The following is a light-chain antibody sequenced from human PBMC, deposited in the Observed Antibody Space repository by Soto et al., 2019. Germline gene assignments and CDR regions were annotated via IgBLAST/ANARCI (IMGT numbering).Light chain of an antibody. V-gene: IGKV3-15*01. CDR3: QQYNTHMFT. CDR2: DTS. J-gene: IGKJ3*01. CDR1: RGIGST. Sequence: EVVMTQSPATLSVSPGERATLSCRASRGIGSTLAWYQQKPGQTPRLLIYDTSTRATGVPARFIGSASGTEFTLTISSLQPDDFATYFCQQYNTHMFTFGPGTKVDIK.